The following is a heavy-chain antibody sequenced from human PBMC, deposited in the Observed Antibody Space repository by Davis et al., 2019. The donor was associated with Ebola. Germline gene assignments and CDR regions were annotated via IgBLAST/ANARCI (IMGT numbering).Heavy chain of an antibody. J-gene: IGHJ6*02. CDR3: ARDSGLKLRFLELSYGMDV. CDR2: ISYDGSNK. D-gene: IGHD3-3*01. CDR1: GFTFSSYA. V-gene: IGHV3-30-3*01. Sequence: GGSLRLSCPASGFTFSSYAMHWVRQAPGKGLEWVAVISYDGSNKYYADSVKGRFTISRDNSKNTLYLQMNSLRAEDTAVYYCARDSGLKLRFLELSYGMDVWGQGTTVTVSS.